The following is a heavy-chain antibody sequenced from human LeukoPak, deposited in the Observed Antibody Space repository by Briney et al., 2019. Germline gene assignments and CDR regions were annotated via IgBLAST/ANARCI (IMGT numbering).Heavy chain of an antibody. CDR2: IIPILGIA. D-gene: IGHD4-17*01. V-gene: IGHV1-69*04. Sequence: SVKVSCKASGGTFSSYAISWVRQAPGQGLEWMGRIIPILGIANYAQKFQGRVTMTRDTSTSTVYMELSSLRSEDTAVYYCARDRSPNTVTTSGYWGQGTLVTVSS. CDR1: GGTFSSYA. J-gene: IGHJ4*02. CDR3: ARDRSPNTVTTSGY.